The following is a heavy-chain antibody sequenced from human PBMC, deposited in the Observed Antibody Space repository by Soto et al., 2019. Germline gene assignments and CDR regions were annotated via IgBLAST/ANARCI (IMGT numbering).Heavy chain of an antibody. J-gene: IGHJ3*02. D-gene: IGHD3-3*01. CDR2: ISAYTGNT. CDR3: ARDWDTIFGVITPDAFDI. Sequence: ASVKVSCKASGYTFTSYGIRWVRQAPGQGLEWMGWISAYTGNTNYAQKLQGRVTMTTDTSTSTAYMELRSLRSDDTAVYYCARDWDTIFGVITPDAFDIWGQGTMVTVSS. CDR1: GYTFTSYG. V-gene: IGHV1-18*01.